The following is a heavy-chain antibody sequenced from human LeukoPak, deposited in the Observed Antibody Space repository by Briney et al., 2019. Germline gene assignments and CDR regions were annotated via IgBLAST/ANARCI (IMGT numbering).Heavy chain of an antibody. Sequence: SETLSLTCSVSGGSFSNYYWSWIRQSPGPGLEGVGFIYYSGTTDYTPSLKSRVTISVDTSKRPFSLKLSSVTAAATAVYYCARGVVLTGYPLDFWGRGTPVTVSS. D-gene: IGHD3-9*01. V-gene: IGHV4-59*01. CDR2: IYYSGTT. CDR3: ARGVVLTGYPLDF. J-gene: IGHJ4*02. CDR1: GGSFSNYY.